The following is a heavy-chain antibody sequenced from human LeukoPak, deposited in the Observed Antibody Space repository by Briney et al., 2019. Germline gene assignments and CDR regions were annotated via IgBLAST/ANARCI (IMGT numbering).Heavy chain of an antibody. D-gene: IGHD2-15*01. V-gene: IGHV3-15*07. Sequence: GGSLRLSCAVSGLTLSNVWMNWVRQVPGKGLEWVGRIRSQTAGGTTDFAAPVKGRFSISRDDSKNSLYLQMNSLTSEDTAVYYCAHGSAQYYEYWGQGTLVTVSS. CDR1: GLTLSNVW. J-gene: IGHJ1*01. CDR3: AHGSAQYYEY. CDR2: IRSQTAGGTT.